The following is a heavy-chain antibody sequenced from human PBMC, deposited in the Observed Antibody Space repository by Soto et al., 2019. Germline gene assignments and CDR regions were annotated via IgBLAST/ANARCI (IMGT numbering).Heavy chain of an antibody. J-gene: IGHJ5*02. CDR1: GGTFSSYA. V-gene: IGHV1-69*01. CDR2: IIPIFGTA. CDR3: ARDMGVPGVAGTNRFDP. Sequence: QVQLVQSGAEVKKPGSSVKVSCKASGGTFSSYAISWVRQAPGQGLEGMGGIIPIFGTANYAQKFQGRVTITADESTSTAYMELSSLRSEDTAVYYCARDMGVPGVAGTNRFDPWGQGTLVTVSS. D-gene: IGHD6-19*01.